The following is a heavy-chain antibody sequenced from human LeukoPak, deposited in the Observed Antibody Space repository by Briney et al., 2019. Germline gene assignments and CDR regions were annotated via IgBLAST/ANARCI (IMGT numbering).Heavy chain of an antibody. CDR1: GYTFTSYA. Sequence: ASVKVSCKASGYTFTSYAMNWVRQAPGQGLEWMGWINTNTGNPTYAQGFTGRFVFSLDTSVSTAYLQISSLKAEDTAVYYCARGPAAAGTKAEYFQHWGQGTLVTVSS. J-gene: IGHJ1*01. V-gene: IGHV7-4-1*02. CDR3: ARGPAAAGTKAEYFQH. D-gene: IGHD6-13*01. CDR2: INTNTGNP.